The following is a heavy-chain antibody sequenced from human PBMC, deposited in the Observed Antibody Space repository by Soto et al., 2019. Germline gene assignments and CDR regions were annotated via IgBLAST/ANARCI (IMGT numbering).Heavy chain of an antibody. CDR3: AALWFGEGNY. Sequence: SETLSLTCTVSGGSISSSSYYWGWIRQPPGKGLEWIGSIYYSGSTYYNPSLKSRVTISVDTSKNQFSLKLSSVTAADTAVYYCAALWFGEGNYWGQGTLVTVSS. J-gene: IGHJ4*02. CDR2: IYYSGST. V-gene: IGHV4-39*01. CDR1: GGSISSSSYY. D-gene: IGHD3-10*01.